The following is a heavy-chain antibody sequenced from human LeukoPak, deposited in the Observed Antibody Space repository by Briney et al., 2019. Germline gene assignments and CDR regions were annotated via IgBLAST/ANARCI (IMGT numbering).Heavy chain of an antibody. CDR2: IYYSGST. CDR3: AREARYSYGFL. D-gene: IGHD5-18*01. V-gene: IGHV4-59*01. J-gene: IGHJ4*02. Sequence: PSETLSLTCTVSGGSISSYYWSWIRQPPGKGLEWIGYIYYSGSTTYNPSLKSRVTISVDTSKNQFSLKLSPVTAADTAVYYCAREARYSYGFLWGQGTLVTVSS. CDR1: GGSISSYY.